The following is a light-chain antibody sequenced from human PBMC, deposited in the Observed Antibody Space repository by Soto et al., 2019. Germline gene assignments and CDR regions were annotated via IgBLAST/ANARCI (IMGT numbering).Light chain of an antibody. CDR1: QSLSSIY. J-gene: IGKJ1*01. CDR2: GAS. V-gene: IGKV3-20*01. CDR3: QQYGSSPWT. Sequence: EIVLTQSPGTLSLSPGERATLSCRASQSLSSIYLAWYQQKPGQAPRLLIYGASSRATGIPDRFSGSGSGTDFTLTITRLEPEEFAVYYCQQYGSSPWTFGQGTKVEIK.